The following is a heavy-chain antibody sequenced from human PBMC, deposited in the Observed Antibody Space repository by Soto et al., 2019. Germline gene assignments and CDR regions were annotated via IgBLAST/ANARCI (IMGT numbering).Heavy chain of an antibody. V-gene: IGHV3-48*01. CDR3: ARDGQWLVFGAFDI. Sequence: EVQLVESGGGLVQPGGSLRLSCAASGFTFSSYSMNWVRQAPGQGLEWASYISSSSSTIYYADSVKGRFTISRDNAKNSLYLQMNSLRAEDTAVYYCARDGQWLVFGAFDIWGQGTMVTVSS. CDR2: ISSSSSTI. CDR1: GFTFSSYS. D-gene: IGHD6-19*01. J-gene: IGHJ3*02.